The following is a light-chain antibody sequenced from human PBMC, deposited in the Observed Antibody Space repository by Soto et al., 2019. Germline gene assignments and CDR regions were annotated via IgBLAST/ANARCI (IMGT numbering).Light chain of an antibody. Sequence: EIVMTQSPATLSVSPGERATLSCRASQSVSSNLAWYQQQPRQATTLLIFCASTSATGIPARFSSSGSATTYSLTISSLQSEDFAVYYYQQHNNWPPWTFGQGTKVEIK. J-gene: IGKJ1*01. V-gene: IGKV3-15*01. CDR3: QQHNNWPPWT. CDR2: CAS. CDR1: QSVSSN.